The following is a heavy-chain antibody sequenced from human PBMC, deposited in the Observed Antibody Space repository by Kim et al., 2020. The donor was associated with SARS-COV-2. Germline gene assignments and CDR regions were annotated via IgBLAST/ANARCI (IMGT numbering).Heavy chain of an antibody. Sequence: SETLSLTCTVSGGSISSGYSYWIWIRQPPGKGLEWIGYIYYSGTTYYNPSLKSRVSMSVDTSKNQFSLRLSSVTAADTAVYYCARDQSLAGGTVAAFDV. V-gene: IGHV4-30-4*01. CDR2: IYYSGTT. CDR3: ARDQSLAGGTVAAFDV. J-gene: IGHJ3*01. D-gene: IGHD2-15*01. CDR1: GGSISSGYSY.